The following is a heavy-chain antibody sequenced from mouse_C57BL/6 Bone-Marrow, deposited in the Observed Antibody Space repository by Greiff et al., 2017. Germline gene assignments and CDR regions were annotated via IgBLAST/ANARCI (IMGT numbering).Heavy chain of an antibody. CDR2: IDPANGNT. V-gene: IGHV14-3*01. CDR3: SRDAGSIQFAY. J-gene: IGHJ3*01. Sequence: VQLQQSVAELVRPGASVKLSCTASGFNIKNTYMHWVKQRPEQGLEWIGRIDPANGNTKYAPKFQGKATIPAYTSSNTAYRQLSSLTSEDTASYYWSRDAGSIQFAYWGQGNLVTVSA. D-gene: IGHD1-1*01. CDR1: GFNIKNTY.